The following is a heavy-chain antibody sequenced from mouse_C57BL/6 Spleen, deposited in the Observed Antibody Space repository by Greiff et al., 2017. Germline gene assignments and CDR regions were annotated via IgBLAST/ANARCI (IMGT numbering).Heavy chain of an antibody. CDR1: GYTFTDYY. Sequence: VQLQQSGPELVKPGASVKMSCTASGYTFTDYYMHWVKQSHGTSLEWIGCIYPNNGGNGYNQKFKGKATLTVDKPYSTAYMQLSSLTSDDSAVYYSARTTQALFDYWGQGTTLTVSS. D-gene: IGHD3-2*02. V-gene: IGHV1-34*01. CDR3: ARTTQALFDY. J-gene: IGHJ2*01. CDR2: IYPNNGGN.